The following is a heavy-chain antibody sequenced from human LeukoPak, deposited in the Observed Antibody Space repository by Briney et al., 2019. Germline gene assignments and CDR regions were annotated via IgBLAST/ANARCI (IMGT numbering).Heavy chain of an antibody. CDR3: ARGLRTDSFDY. J-gene: IGHJ4*02. Sequence: SETPSLTCTVSGGSISSYYWNWIRQPAGKGLEWIGRVYISGATNYNPSLKSRVTMSVDTSKNQCSLKLTSVTAADTAVYYCARGLRTDSFDYWGQGTLVTFSS. CDR2: VYISGAT. V-gene: IGHV4-4*07. CDR1: GGSISSYY. D-gene: IGHD3-22*01.